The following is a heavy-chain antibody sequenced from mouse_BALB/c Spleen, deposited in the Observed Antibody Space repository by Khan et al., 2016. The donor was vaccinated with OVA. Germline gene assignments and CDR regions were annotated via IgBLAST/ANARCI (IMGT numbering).Heavy chain of an antibody. CDR3: ARMARK. V-gene: IGHV14-3*02. Sequence: EVQLQQSGAELVKSGATVKLSCTAFGLNIKDTYMHWLKQWPEQGLEWIGRIDPSNGYPKYDPNFQGKATITADKSSNTAHLQPSSLTSEGTAVYYCARMARKWGQVTPLTVSS. CDR2: IDPSNGYP. J-gene: IGHJ2*01. CDR1: GLNIKDTY.